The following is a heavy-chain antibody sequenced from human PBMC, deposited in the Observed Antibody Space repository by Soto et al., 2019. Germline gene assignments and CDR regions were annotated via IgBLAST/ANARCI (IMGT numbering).Heavy chain of an antibody. D-gene: IGHD1-1*01. Sequence: TSETLSLTCTVSGGSISSYYWSWIRQPPGKGLEWIGYIYYSGSTNYNPSLKSRVTISVDTSKNQFSLKLSSVTAADTAVYCCAREGTAGMGVWGKGTTVTVSS. CDR2: IYYSGST. CDR1: GGSISSYY. J-gene: IGHJ6*04. CDR3: AREGTAGMGV. V-gene: IGHV4-59*01.